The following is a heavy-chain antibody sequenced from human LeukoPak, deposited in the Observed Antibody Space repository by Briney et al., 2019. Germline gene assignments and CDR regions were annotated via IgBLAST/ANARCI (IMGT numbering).Heavy chain of an antibody. J-gene: IGHJ4*02. Sequence: GGSLRLSCAASGFSVSNYYMSWVRQPPGKGLEWVSVMYTGGGRYYGDSVKGRFTISRDNSKDTVFLQMNSLRVEDTALYYCTRGQSYCGADCYSDWGQGTLVTVSS. D-gene: IGHD2-21*02. CDR1: GFSVSNYY. V-gene: IGHV3-66*01. CDR2: MYTGGGR. CDR3: TRGQSYCGADCYSD.